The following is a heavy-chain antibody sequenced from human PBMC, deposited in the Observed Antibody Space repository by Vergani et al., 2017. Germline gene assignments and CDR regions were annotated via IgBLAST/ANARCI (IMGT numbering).Heavy chain of an antibody. Sequence: QVQLQESGPGLVKPSETLSLTCTVSGGSISSYYWSWIRQPPGKGLEWIGYIYYSGSTNYNPSLKSRVTIPVDTSKNQFSLKLSSVTAADTVVYYCARESDCSGGSCYSHAFDIWGQGTMVTVSS. CDR2: IYYSGST. J-gene: IGHJ3*02. D-gene: IGHD2-15*01. V-gene: IGHV4-59*01. CDR1: GGSISSYY. CDR3: ARESDCSGGSCYSHAFDI.